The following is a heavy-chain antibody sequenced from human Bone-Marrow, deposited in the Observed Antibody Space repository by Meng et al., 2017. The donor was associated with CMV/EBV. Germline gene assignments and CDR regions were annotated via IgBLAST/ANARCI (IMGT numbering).Heavy chain of an antibody. J-gene: IGHJ4*02. D-gene: IGHD6-19*01. CDR3: ASLGYSSGWPPGY. CDR1: GYTFTSYG. Sequence: ASVKVSCKASGYTFTSYGISWVRQAPGQGLEWMGWISAYNGNTNYAQKLQGRVTMTRDTSISTAYMELSRLRSDDTAVYYCASLGYSSGWPPGYWGQGTLVTVSS. CDR2: ISAYNGNT. V-gene: IGHV1-18*01.